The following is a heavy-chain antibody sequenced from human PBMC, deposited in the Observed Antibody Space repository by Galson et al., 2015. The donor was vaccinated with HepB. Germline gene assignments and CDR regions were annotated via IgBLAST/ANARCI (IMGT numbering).Heavy chain of an antibody. Sequence: SVKVSCKASGYTFTGYYMHWVRQAPGQGLEWMGWINPNSGGTNYAQKFQGRVTITRDTSASTAYMELSSLRSEDTAVYYCARGGFGGNWFDPWGQGTLVTVSS. D-gene: IGHD3-10*01. CDR2: INPNSGGT. J-gene: IGHJ5*02. CDR3: ARGGFGGNWFDP. V-gene: IGHV1-2*02. CDR1: GYTFTGYY.